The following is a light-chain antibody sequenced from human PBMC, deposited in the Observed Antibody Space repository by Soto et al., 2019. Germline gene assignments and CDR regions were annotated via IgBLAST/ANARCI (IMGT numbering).Light chain of an antibody. CDR3: QQYGSLPKT. CDR2: GAF. V-gene: IGKV3-20*01. J-gene: IGKJ1*01. Sequence: ERVMTQSPATLSVSPGERATLSCRASQSVSSNLAWYQQKSGQAPRLLIYGAFSRANGIPVRFSGSASGTDFTLIISRLEPEDVAVYYCQQYGSLPKTFGQGTKVDIK. CDR1: QSVSSN.